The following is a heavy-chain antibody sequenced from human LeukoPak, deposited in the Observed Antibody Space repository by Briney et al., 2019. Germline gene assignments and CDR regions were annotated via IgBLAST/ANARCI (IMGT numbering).Heavy chain of an antibody. V-gene: IGHV3-11*06. Sequence: GGSRRLSCAASGFTFSDYYMSWIRQAPGKGLEWVSYISSSSSYTNYADSVKGRFTISRDNAKNSLYLQMNSLRAEDTAVYYCARGKSSGWYAPDYWGQGTLVTVSS. CDR3: ARGKSSGWYAPDY. J-gene: IGHJ4*02. CDR2: ISSSSSYT. D-gene: IGHD6-19*01. CDR1: GFTFSDYY.